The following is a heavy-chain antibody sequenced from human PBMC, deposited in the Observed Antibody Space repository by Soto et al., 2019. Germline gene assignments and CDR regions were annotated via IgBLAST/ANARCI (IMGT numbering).Heavy chain of an antibody. Sequence: SETLSLTCSVSGASIIGSNYYWGWIRQSPGKGLEWIASIYFSGDTYYNPSLKSRVTISVDVSLNQFSLNLSSVTAADTAVYFCARSGKGVVRGPIGSPAGWFDPWGRGTLVTVSS. V-gene: IGHV4-39*07. CDR3: ARSGKGVVRGPIGSPAGWFDP. CDR2: IYFSGDT. D-gene: IGHD3-10*01. J-gene: IGHJ5*02. CDR1: GASIIGSNYY.